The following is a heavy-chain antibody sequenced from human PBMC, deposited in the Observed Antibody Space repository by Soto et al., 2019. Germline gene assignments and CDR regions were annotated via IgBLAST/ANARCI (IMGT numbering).Heavy chain of an antibody. J-gene: IGHJ4*02. D-gene: IGHD3-22*01. CDR3: ARQGLLRRHFDY. CDR1: GGSISSSSYY. V-gene: IGHV4-39*01. Sequence: SETLSLTCTVSGGSISSSSYYWGWIRQPPGKGLEWIGSIYYSGSTYYNPPLKSRVTISVDTSKNQFSLKLSSVTAADTAVYYCARQGLLRRHFDYWGQGTLVTVSS. CDR2: IYYSGST.